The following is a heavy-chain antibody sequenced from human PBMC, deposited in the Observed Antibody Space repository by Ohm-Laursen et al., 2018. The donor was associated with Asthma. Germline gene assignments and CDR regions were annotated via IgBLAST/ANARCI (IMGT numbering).Heavy chain of an antibody. CDR2: ISYDGSNK. Sequence: SLRLSCSASGFTFDDYTMHWVRQAPGKGLEWVAVISYDGSNKYYADSVKGRFTISRDNSKNTLYLQMNSLRAEDTAVYYCARSLEETSGWYLYYYYGMDVWGQGTTVTVSS. CDR3: ARSLEETSGWYLYYYYGMDV. D-gene: IGHD6-19*01. CDR1: GFTFDDYT. V-gene: IGHV3-30*03. J-gene: IGHJ6*02.